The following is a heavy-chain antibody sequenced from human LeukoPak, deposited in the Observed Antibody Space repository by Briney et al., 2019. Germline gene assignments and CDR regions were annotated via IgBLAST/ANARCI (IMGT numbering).Heavy chain of an antibody. CDR2: ISSSSSTI. D-gene: IGHD3-9*01. CDR3: ARKSRDRIRYFDWLLRPNFDY. V-gene: IGHV3-48*01. CDR1: AFTFSSYS. Sequence: GGSLRLSCAASAFTFSSYSMNWVRQAPGRGLEWVSYISSSSSTIYYADSVKGRFTISRDNAKNSLYLQMNSLRAEDTAVYYCARKSRDRIRYFDWLLRPNFDYWGQGTLVTVSS. J-gene: IGHJ4*02.